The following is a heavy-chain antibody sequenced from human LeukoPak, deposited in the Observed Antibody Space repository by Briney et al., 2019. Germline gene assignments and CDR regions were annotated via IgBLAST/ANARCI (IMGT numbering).Heavy chain of an antibody. CDR2: ISGSGDTT. D-gene: IGHD6-13*01. V-gene: IGHV3-23*01. CDR3: AKDRIAAAGMVDY. J-gene: IGHJ4*02. CDR1: GFTFSSYA. Sequence: GGSLRLSCAATGFTFSSYAMTWVRQAPGKGLEWVSGISGSGDTTYYADSVKGRFTISRDNSKNTLYLQMNSLRAEDTAIYYCAKDRIAAAGMVDYWGQGTLVTVSS.